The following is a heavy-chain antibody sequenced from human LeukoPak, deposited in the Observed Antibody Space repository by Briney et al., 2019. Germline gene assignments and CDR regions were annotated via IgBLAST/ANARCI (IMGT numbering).Heavy chain of an antibody. D-gene: IGHD6-13*01. V-gene: IGHV1-2*02. CDR3: AVYSSSWSAFDL. CDR2: INPNSGGT. CDR1: GYTFTGFY. J-gene: IGHJ3*01. Sequence: ASVKVSCKASGYTFTGFYMYWVRQAPGQGLEWMGWINPNSGGTRYGQKFQDRVTMTRDTSITTAYMELSSLRSDDTAVYYCAVYSSSWSAFDLWGQGTMVIVSS.